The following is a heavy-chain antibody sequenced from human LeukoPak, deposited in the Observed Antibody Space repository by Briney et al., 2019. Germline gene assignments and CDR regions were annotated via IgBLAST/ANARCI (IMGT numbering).Heavy chain of an antibody. J-gene: IGHJ4*02. CDR3: ARDPSNTSGRYAYFDD. CDR2: ISAYNGDT. CDR1: GFTFTRYG. Sequence: ASVKVSFKASGFTFTRYGISWVRQAPGQGLEWMGWISAYNGDTNYAQKFQGRVTMTTDTSTSTAYMELRSLRSDDTAVYYCARDPSNTSGRYAYFDDWVQGTLVTVSS. V-gene: IGHV1-18*01. D-gene: IGHD6-19*01.